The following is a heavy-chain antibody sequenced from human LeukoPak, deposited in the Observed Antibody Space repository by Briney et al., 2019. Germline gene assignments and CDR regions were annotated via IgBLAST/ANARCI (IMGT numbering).Heavy chain of an antibody. D-gene: IGHD4-17*01. CDR2: IYHSGST. CDR3: ARKRDDYGDYSGAFDI. Sequence: LRLSCAAPGFTFSSYAMSWVRQAPGKGLEWIGYIYHSGSTYYNPSLKSRVTISVDRSKNQFSLKLSSVTAADTAVYYCARKRDDYGDYSGAFDIWGQGTMVTVSS. V-gene: IGHV4-30-2*01. CDR1: GFTFSSYA. J-gene: IGHJ3*02.